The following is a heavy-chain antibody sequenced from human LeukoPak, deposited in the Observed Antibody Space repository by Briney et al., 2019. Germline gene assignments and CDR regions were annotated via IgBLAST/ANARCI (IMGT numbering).Heavy chain of an antibody. Sequence: GASVKVSCKASGYTFTGYYMHWVRQAPGQGLEWMGWINPNSGGTNYAQKFQGRVTMTRDTSISTAYMELSRLRSDDTAVYYCAREGSAAAGNEYFQHWGQGTLVTVSS. CDR2: INPNSGGT. J-gene: IGHJ1*01. CDR1: GYTFTGYY. D-gene: IGHD6-13*01. V-gene: IGHV1-2*02. CDR3: AREGSAAAGNEYFQH.